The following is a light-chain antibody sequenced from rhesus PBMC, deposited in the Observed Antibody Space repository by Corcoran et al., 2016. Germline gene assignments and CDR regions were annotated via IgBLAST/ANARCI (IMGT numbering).Light chain of an antibody. J-gene: IGKJ1*01. CDR2: QTS. CDR1: ASVSFFGTNL. Sequence: DIVLTQSPVSLAVSPGQRTTITCRASASVSFFGTNLIHWYQQKADQPPKLLIYQTSNKATGFPIRFSGSGSVTDFTLTIIPVEAHDAADYYCLQSKNSWTFGQGTKVEIK. V-gene: IGKV7-13*01. CDR3: LQSKNSWT.